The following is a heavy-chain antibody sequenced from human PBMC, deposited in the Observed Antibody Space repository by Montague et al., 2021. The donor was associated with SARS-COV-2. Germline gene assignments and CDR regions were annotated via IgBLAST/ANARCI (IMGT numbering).Heavy chain of an antibody. CDR2: TYHRSKWYN. J-gene: IGHJ5*02. D-gene: IGHD2-8*01. CDR1: GDSVASKSPA. CDR3: ARDDPYCTNGVCYTGNWFDP. V-gene: IGHV6-1*01. Sequence: CAISGDSVASKSPAWNWNRQSPSSRLQWQVMTYHRSKWYNDYAVSVKSRITINPDTSKNQFSLQLNSVTPEDTAVYYCARDDPYCTNGVCYTGNWFDPWGQGTLVTVSS.